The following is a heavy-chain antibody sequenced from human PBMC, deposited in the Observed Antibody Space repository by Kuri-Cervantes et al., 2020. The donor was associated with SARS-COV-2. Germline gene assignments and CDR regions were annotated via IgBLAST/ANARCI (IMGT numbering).Heavy chain of an antibody. V-gene: IGHV1-46*01. Sequence: ASVKVSCKASGYTFTSYYMHWVRQAPGQGLEWMGIINPSGGSTSYAQKFQGRVTMTRDTSTSTAYMELSSLRSVDTAVYYCAREEYSSSWSAVDFDYWGQGTLVTVSS. CDR3: AREEYSSSWSAVDFDY. CDR1: GYTFTSYY. CDR2: INPSGGST. D-gene: IGHD6-13*01. J-gene: IGHJ4*02.